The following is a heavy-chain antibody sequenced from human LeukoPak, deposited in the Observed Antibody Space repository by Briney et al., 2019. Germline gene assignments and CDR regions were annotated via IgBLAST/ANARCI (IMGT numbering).Heavy chain of an antibody. V-gene: IGHV3-30*18. CDR1: GFTFSSYG. D-gene: IGHD6-13*01. CDR2: ISYDGSNK. J-gene: IGHJ4*02. CDR3: AKDGSSSWLLIGGPWFDY. Sequence: GGSLRPSCAASGFTFSSYGMHWVRQAPGKGLEWVAVISYDGSNKYYADSVKGRFTISRDNSKNTLYLQMNSLRAEDTAVYYCAKDGSSSWLLIGGPWFDYWGQGTLVTVSS.